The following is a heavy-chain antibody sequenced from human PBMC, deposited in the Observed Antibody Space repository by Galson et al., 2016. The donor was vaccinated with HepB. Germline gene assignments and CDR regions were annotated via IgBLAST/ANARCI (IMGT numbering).Heavy chain of an antibody. V-gene: IGHV3-23*01. CDR3: ASGTTVTTSNSFWYFDL. CDR2: ISGSGGET. J-gene: IGHJ2*01. D-gene: IGHD4-17*01. Sequence: SLRLYCAASGFTFSSYAMTWVRQAPGKGLDWVSTISGSGGETHYADSVKGRFTFSRDNSKNTMYVQMTSLRAEDTAVYYCASGTTVTTSNSFWYFDLWGRGTLVTVSS. CDR1: GFTFSSYA.